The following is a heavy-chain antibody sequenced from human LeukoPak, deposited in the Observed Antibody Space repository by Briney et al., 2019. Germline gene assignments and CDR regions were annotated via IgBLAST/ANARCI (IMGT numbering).Heavy chain of an antibody. CDR2: ISWNSGSI. CDR3: ARDLRYCSSTSCYAALGY. Sequence: GGSLRLSCAASGFTFDDYAMHWVRQAPGKGLEWVSGISWNSGSIGYADSVKGRFTISRDNSKNTLYLQMNSLRAEDTAVYYCARDLRYCSSTSCYAALGYWGQGTLVTVSS. J-gene: IGHJ4*02. D-gene: IGHD2-2*01. CDR1: GFTFDDYA. V-gene: IGHV3-9*01.